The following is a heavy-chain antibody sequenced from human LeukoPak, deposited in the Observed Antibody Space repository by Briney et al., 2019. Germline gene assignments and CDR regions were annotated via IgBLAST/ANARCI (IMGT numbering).Heavy chain of an antibody. D-gene: IGHD6-19*01. J-gene: IGHJ4*02. Sequence: GGSLRLSCAASGFTFSSYEMNWVRQAPGKGLEWVSYISSSGSTIYYADSVKGRFTISRDNDKNSLYLQMNSLRAEDTAVYYCARDRKAVTGASDYWGQGTLVTVSS. CDR2: ISSSGSTI. V-gene: IGHV3-48*03. CDR1: GFTFSSYE. CDR3: ARDRKAVTGASDY.